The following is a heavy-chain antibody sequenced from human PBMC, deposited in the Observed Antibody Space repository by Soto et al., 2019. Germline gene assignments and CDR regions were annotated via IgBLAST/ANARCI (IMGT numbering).Heavy chain of an antibody. Sequence: QVQLQESGPGLVKPSQTLSLTCTVSGGSLSSGGYYWSWIRQHPGKGLELIGYIYYSGSTYYNPSLQGRVTMSIDTSKNYFSLNLRSVTVADTAVYYCAREEEYGDYVVDYWGRGTLVTVSS. V-gene: IGHV4-31*03. D-gene: IGHD4-17*01. CDR1: GGSLSSGGYY. J-gene: IGHJ4*02. CDR2: IYYSGST. CDR3: AREEEYGDYVVDY.